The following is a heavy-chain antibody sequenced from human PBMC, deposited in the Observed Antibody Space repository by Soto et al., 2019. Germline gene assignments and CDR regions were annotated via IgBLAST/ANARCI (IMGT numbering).Heavy chain of an antibody. D-gene: IGHD6-19*01. V-gene: IGHV3-30-3*01. CDR1: GFTFSSYA. J-gene: IGHJ4*02. Sequence: QVQLVESGGTVVQPGRSLRLSCAASGFTFSSYAMHWVRQAPGKGLEWVAVISFDGSTKYYADSVKGRFTISRDNSKNTLYLQMNSLRAEDTAMYYCARARGIAVAADYWGQGTLVTVSS. CDR2: ISFDGSTK. CDR3: ARARGIAVAADY.